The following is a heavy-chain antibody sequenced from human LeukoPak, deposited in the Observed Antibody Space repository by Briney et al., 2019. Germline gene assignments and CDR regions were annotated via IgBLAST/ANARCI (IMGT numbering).Heavy chain of an antibody. Sequence: GGSLRLSCAASEFTFDEYSMHWVRQAPGKGLEWVSLISGDGATTSYADSVKGRFTISRDNTKNSLYLQMDSLRAEDTAVYFCVRDLGHSRHYFEYWGQGALVTVSS. J-gene: IGHJ4*02. CDR3: VRDLGHSRHYFEY. CDR2: ISGDGATT. D-gene: IGHD7-27*01. CDR1: EFTFDEYS. V-gene: IGHV3-43*02.